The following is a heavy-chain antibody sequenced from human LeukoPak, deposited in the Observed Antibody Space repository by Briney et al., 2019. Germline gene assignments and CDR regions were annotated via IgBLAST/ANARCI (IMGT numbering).Heavy chain of an antibody. Sequence: GGSLRLSCAVSGFTFSNYWMSWVRQAPGQGLEWVANIKQDGSEKYYVDSVKGRFTISRDNAKNSLYLQMNSLRAEDTAVYYCARYGGKITYYFDYWGQGTLVTVSS. CDR1: GFTFSNYW. CDR2: IKQDGSEK. J-gene: IGHJ4*02. V-gene: IGHV3-7*01. CDR3: ARYGGKITYYFDY. D-gene: IGHD4-23*01.